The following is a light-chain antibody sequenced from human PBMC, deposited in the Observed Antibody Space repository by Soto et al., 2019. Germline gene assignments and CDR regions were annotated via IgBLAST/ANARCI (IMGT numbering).Light chain of an antibody. Sequence: EIVMTQSPATLSVSPGETAALSCRASQSVDSTVAWYQQKPGQPPRLLIYDASTRDTGIPARFSGSGSGTEFTLTSSRRQSEDFAVYFFQQYHKWPPYTFGQGTKLDIK. CDR2: DAS. CDR1: QSVDST. J-gene: IGKJ2*01. V-gene: IGKV3-15*01. CDR3: QQYHKWPPYT.